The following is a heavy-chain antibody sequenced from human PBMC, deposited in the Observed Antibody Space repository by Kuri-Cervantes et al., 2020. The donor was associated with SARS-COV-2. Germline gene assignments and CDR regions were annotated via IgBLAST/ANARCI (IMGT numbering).Heavy chain of an antibody. J-gene: IGHJ6*03. CDR2: IYTSGST. CDR1: GGSISSYY. CDR3: ARVVPAADEGLYYYYMHV. Sequence: SETLSLTCTVSGGSISSYYWSWIRQPAGKGLEWIGRIYTSGSTNYNPSLKSRVTMSVETSKNQFSLKLSSVTVADTAVYYCARVVPAADEGLYYYYMHVWGKGTTVTVSS. D-gene: IGHD2-2*01. V-gene: IGHV4-4*07.